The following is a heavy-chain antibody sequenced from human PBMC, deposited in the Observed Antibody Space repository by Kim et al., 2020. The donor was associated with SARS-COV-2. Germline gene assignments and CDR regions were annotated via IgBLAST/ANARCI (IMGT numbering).Heavy chain of an antibody. CDR3: ARDRRTSYYDSSGYYSTDAFDI. CDR1: GFTVSSNY. D-gene: IGHD3-22*01. V-gene: IGHV3-53*01. J-gene: IGHJ3*02. CDR2: IYSGGST. Sequence: GGSLRLSCAASGFTVSSNYMSWVRQAPGKGLEWVSVIYSGGSTYYADSVKGRFTISRDNSKNTLYLQMNSLRAEDTALYYCARDRRTSYYDSSGYYSTDAFDIWGQGTMVTVSS.